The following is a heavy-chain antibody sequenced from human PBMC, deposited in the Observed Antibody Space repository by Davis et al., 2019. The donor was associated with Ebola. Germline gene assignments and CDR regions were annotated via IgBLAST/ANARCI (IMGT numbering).Heavy chain of an antibody. D-gene: IGHD1-20*01. V-gene: IGHV5-51*01. CDR1: GFYFTNSW. J-gene: IGHJ6*04. Sequence: PGGSLRLSCQGSGFYFTNSWIAWVRHTPGKGLEWMGIIYPGDSDTRYSPSFQGHVTISADKSINTAYLQWSSLGASDTATYYCARPSNNWSDVGPSSRDVWGEGTTVTVSS. CDR2: IYPGDSDT. CDR3: ARPSNNWSDVGPSSRDV.